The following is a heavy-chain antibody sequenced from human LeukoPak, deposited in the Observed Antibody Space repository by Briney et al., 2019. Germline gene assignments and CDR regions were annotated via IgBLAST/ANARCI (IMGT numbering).Heavy chain of an antibody. J-gene: IGHJ2*01. V-gene: IGHV4-31*03. D-gene: IGHD3-3*01. Sequence: PSETLSLTCTLSGGSISSGAYYWSWIRQHPGKGLEWFGYIYYSGSAYYNPSLRSRATISVDTSENQFSLNLNSVTAADTAVYYCARAILTPSGYVWYFDLWGRGTLVTVSS. CDR2: IYYSGSA. CDR3: ARAILTPSGYVWYFDL. CDR1: GGSISSGAYY.